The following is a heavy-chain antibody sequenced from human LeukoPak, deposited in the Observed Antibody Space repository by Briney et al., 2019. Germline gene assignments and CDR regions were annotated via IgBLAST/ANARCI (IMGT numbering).Heavy chain of an antibody. Sequence: GGSLRLSCAASGFTFSNFGMQWVRQAPGKGLEWLVVVSHDGSTTFYADSVKGRFTISRDNSKNTLHLEMYSLTTEDTAVYYCAKEPTSYSSGWYFQHWGQGTLVTVSS. CDR2: VSHDGSTT. V-gene: IGHV3-30*18. CDR3: AKEPTSYSSGWYFQH. J-gene: IGHJ1*01. CDR1: GFTFSNFG. D-gene: IGHD6-13*01.